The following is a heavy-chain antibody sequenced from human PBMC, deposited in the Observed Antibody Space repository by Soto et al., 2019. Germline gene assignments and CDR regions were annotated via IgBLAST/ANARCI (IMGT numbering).Heavy chain of an antibody. Sequence: ASVKVSCKASGYTFTGYYMHWVRQAPGQGLEWMGWINPNSGGTNYAQKFQGWVTMTRDTSISTAYMELSRLRSDDTAVYYCARATPSLYCSGGSCYRYWFDPWGQGTLVTVSS. CDR2: INPNSGGT. V-gene: IGHV1-2*04. D-gene: IGHD2-15*01. CDR1: GYTFTGYY. CDR3: ARATPSLYCSGGSCYRYWFDP. J-gene: IGHJ5*02.